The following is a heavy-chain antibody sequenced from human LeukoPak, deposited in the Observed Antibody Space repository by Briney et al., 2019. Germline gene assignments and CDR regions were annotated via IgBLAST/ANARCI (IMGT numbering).Heavy chain of an antibody. CDR1: GYNFSKYW. V-gene: IGHV5-51*01. J-gene: IGHJ4*02. CDR2: IYPRDSDI. Sequence: AGESLKISCKGSGYNFSKYWIGWVRQMPVKGLEWMGIIYPRDSDIRYNPSFQGQVTISADTSISTTYLQWSSLKPSDTAVYFCARHGPEIVVVPASIPLDYWGQGTLVTVSS. D-gene: IGHD2-15*01. CDR3: ARHGPEIVVVPASIPLDY.